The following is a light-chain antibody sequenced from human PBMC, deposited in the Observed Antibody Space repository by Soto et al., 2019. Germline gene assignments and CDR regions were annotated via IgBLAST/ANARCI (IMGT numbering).Light chain of an antibody. CDR1: SSDVGGYNY. CDR2: DVS. V-gene: IGLV2-14*01. Sequence: QSVLTQPASVSGSPGQSITISCTGTSSDVGGYNYVSWYQQRPGKAPKLMIYDVSNRPSGVSNRFSGSKSGNTASLTISWLQAEDEADYDCSAYTSSSTLYVFGTGTKVTVL. CDR3: SAYTSSSTLYV. J-gene: IGLJ1*01.